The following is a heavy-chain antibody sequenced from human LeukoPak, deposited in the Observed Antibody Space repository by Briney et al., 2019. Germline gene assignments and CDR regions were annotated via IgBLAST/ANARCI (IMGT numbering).Heavy chain of an antibody. D-gene: IGHD5-18*01. J-gene: IGHJ6*03. Sequence: GGSLRLSCAASGFTFSSYWMHWVRQAPGKGLVWVPRINSDGSSTSYADSVEGRFTISRDNSKNTLFLQMNSLRAEDTAVYYCAKDGGMPVDTAMGQIYYYYYMDVWGKGTTVTISS. CDR2: INSDGSST. V-gene: IGHV3-74*01. CDR1: GFTFSSYW. CDR3: AKDGGMPVDTAMGQIYYYYYMDV.